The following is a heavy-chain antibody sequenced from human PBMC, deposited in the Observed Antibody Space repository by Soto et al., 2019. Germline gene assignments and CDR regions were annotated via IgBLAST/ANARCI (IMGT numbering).Heavy chain of an antibody. V-gene: IGHV3-74*01. CDR2: ISDDGSTA. D-gene: IGHD1-1*01. CDR3: ARGPRVSSTGTGAH. Sequence: LRLSCSVSGFTSSAYWMHWVRQVPGKGLTWVSRISDDGSTATYADSVKGRFVISRDNAKNSLYLEMNTLRADDSGLYYCARGPRVSSTGTGAHWGRGTLVTVSS. J-gene: IGHJ4*02. CDR1: GFTSSAYW.